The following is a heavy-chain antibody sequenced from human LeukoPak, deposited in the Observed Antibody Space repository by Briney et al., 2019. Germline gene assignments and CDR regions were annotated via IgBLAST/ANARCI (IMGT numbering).Heavy chain of an antibody. Sequence: PSETLSLTCTVSGGSISSSSYFWGWIRQPPGQGLEWIGSIYYSGSTYCNPSLKSRVTISVDTSKNQFSLKLSSVSAADTAVYYCARRSGSYPYDYWGQGTLVTVSS. D-gene: IGHD1-26*01. V-gene: IGHV4-39*01. CDR3: ARRSGSYPYDY. CDR2: IYYSGST. J-gene: IGHJ4*02. CDR1: GGSISSSSYF.